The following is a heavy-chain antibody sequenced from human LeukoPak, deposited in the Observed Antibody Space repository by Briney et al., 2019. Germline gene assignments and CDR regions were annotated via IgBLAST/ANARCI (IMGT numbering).Heavy chain of an antibody. J-gene: IGHJ4*02. D-gene: IGHD3-3*01. V-gene: IGHV4-34*01. CDR3: ARRWYYDFWSGYPFDY. Sequence: PSETLSLTCAVYGGSFSGYYWSWIRQPPGKGLEWIGEINHSGSTNYNPSLKSRVTISVDTSKNQFSLKLSSVTAADTAVYYCARRWYYDFWSGYPFDYWDQGTLVTVSS. CDR1: GGSFSGYY. CDR2: INHSGST.